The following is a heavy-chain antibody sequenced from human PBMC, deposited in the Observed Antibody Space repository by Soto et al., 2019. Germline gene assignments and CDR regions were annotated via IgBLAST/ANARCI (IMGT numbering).Heavy chain of an antibody. CDR3: ALTLRYFDNIKQLLFWFDP. D-gene: IGHD3-9*01. J-gene: IGHJ5*02. CDR2: ISAYNGNT. CDR1: GYTFTSYG. V-gene: IGHV1-18*01. Sequence: QVPLVQSGAEVKKPGASVKVSCKASGYTFTSYGISWVRQAPGQGLEWMGWISAYNGNTNYAQKLQGRVTMTTDTSTSTAYMELRSLRSDDTAVYYCALTLRYFDNIKQLLFWFDPWGQGTLVTVSS.